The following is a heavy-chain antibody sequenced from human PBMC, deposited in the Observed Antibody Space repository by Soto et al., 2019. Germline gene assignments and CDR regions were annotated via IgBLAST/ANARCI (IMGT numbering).Heavy chain of an antibody. Sequence: VQLQESGPGLVKPSQTLSLTCTVSGGSISSGGYYWSWIRQHPGKGLEWIGYIYYSGSTYYNPSLKSRVTISVDTSKNQFSLKLSSVTAAYTAVYYCARHFSLVGWFDPWGQGTLVTVSS. CDR1: GGSISSGGYY. V-gene: IGHV4-31*03. J-gene: IGHJ5*02. D-gene: IGHD2-8*02. CDR3: ARHFSLVGWFDP. CDR2: IYYSGST.